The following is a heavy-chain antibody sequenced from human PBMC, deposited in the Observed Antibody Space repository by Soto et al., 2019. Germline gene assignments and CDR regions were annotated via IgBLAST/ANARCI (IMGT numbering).Heavy chain of an antibody. CDR1: GFTFSSYW. V-gene: IGHV3-74*01. J-gene: IGHJ6*04. CDR2: INSDGSST. Sequence: EVQLVESGGGLVQPGGSLRLSCAASGFTFSSYWMHWVRQAPGKGLVWVSRINSDGSSTSYADSVKGRFTISRDNAKNTLYLQMNRLRAEDTAVYYCARDKYYDILTGYLTHPTDVWGKGTTVTVSS. CDR3: ARDKYYDILTGYLTHPTDV. D-gene: IGHD3-9*01.